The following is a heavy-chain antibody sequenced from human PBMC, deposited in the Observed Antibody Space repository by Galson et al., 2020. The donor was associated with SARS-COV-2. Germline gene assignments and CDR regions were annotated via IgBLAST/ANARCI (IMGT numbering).Heavy chain of an antibody. D-gene: IGHD7-27*01. V-gene: IGHV4-59*08. CDR1: AGSLRPYY. CDR2: IYYSGNT. CDR3: ARFWGGFDI. Sequence: ASETLSLTCTVSAGSLRPYYWSWIRQPPGKGLEWIGSIYYSGNTNSNPALKSRLTISIDRSKNQFSLKLSSVTAADTAVYYCARFWGGFDIWGQGTMVSVSS. J-gene: IGHJ3*02.